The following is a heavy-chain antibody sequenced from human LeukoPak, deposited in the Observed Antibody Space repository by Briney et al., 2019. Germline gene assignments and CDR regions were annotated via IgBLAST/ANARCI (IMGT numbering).Heavy chain of an antibody. CDR3: TRTYGGNSDYYMDV. J-gene: IGHJ6*03. D-gene: IGHD4-23*01. CDR2: IRSKAYGGTT. CDR1: GFTFGDYA. Sequence: GGSLRLSCTASGFTFGDYAMSWVRQAPGKGLEWVGFIRSKAYGGTTEYAASVKGRFTISRGDSKSIAYLQMNSLKTEDTAVYYCTRTYGGNSDYYMDVWGKGTTVTISS. V-gene: IGHV3-49*04.